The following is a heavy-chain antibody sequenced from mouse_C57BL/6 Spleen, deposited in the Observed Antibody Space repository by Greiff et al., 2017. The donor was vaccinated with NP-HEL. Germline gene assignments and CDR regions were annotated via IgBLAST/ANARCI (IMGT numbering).Heavy chain of an antibody. D-gene: IGHD2-1*01. V-gene: IGHV1-22*01. J-gene: IGHJ3*01. Sequence: VQLQQSGPELVKPGASVKMSCKASGYTFTDYNMHWVKQSHGKSLEWIGYINPNNGGTSYNQKFKGKATLTVNKSSSTAYMELRSLTSEDSAVYYCARYNGNFAWFAYWGQGTLVTVSA. CDR2: INPNNGGT. CDR1: GYTFTDYN. CDR3: ARYNGNFAWFAY.